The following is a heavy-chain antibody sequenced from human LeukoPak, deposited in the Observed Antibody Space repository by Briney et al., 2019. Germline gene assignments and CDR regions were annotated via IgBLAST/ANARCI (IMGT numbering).Heavy chain of an antibody. D-gene: IGHD6-19*01. CDR3: VGSSGWLFDY. CDR1: GFTFSNYW. J-gene: IGHJ4*02. CDR2: IKEDGSRI. V-gene: IGHV3-7*01. Sequence: GVSLRLSCAGTGFTFSNYWMNWVRQAPGKGLEWVANIKEDGSRINYVDSVKGRFTISRDNAKNSVYLQMDNLRAEDTAVYYCVGSSGWLFDYWGQGILVAVSS.